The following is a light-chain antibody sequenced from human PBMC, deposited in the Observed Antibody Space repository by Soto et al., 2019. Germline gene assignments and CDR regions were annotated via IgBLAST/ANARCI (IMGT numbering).Light chain of an antibody. V-gene: IGLV2-14*01. CDR3: QSYDSSLTGRV. CDR1: SSDVGGFDF. Sequence: QSALTQPASVSGSPGQSITISCTGTSSDVGGFDFVSWFQRRPGKAPRLIIYEVTNRPSGISDRFSGSKSGNTASLTISGLQAEDEADYFCQSYDSSLTGRVFGGGTKLTVL. CDR2: EVT. J-gene: IGLJ2*01.